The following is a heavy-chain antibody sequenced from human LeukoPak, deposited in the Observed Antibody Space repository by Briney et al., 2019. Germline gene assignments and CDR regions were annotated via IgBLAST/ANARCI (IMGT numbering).Heavy chain of an antibody. Sequence: PSETLSITCTVSGGSISSSSYYWGWIRQPPGKGLEWIGSIYYSGSTYYNPSLKSRVTISVDTSKNQFSLKLSSVTAADTAVYYCARVVRTTFDYWGQGSLVTVSS. CDR1: GGSISSSSYY. CDR3: ARVVRTTFDY. V-gene: IGHV4-39*07. CDR2: IYYSGST. J-gene: IGHJ4*02. D-gene: IGHD1-14*01.